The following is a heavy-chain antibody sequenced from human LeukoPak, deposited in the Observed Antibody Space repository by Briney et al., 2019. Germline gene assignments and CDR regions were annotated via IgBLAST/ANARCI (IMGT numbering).Heavy chain of an antibody. J-gene: IGHJ4*02. CDR3: AREWYDYGGDSEGY. V-gene: IGHV3-7*01. CDR2: IKEDGRQA. Sequence: PGGSLRLSCVGSGSTFNGHWLTWVRQAPGRGLEWVASIKEDGRQAYYMDSVKDRFTISRDNSKKSLYLQMNSLRIEDTAVYYCAREWYDYGGDSEGYWGQGIQVSVSS. CDR1: GSTFNGHW. D-gene: IGHD4-23*01.